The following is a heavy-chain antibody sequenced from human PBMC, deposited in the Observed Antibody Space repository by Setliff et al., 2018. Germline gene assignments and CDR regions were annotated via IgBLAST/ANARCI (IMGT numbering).Heavy chain of an antibody. CDR3: ARMSGFLYMDV. D-gene: IGHD3-3*01. CDR1: GYSITSGHY. CDR2: MYIGRKT. V-gene: IGHV4-38-2*01. J-gene: IGHJ6*03. Sequence: PSETLSLTCDVSGYSITSGHYWGWIRQPPGKGLEWIGSMYIGRKTYYNPSLKSRVTMSADTSKKQFSLKLSSVTAADTAVYYCARMSGFLYMDVWGKGTTVTVSS.